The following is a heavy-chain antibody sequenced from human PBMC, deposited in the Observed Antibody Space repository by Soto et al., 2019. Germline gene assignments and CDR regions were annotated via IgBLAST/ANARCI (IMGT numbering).Heavy chain of an antibody. Sequence: QVQLVQSGAEVKKPGASVKVSCKASGYTFTSYGISWVRQAPGQGLEWMGWISAYNGTTNYAQKLQGRVTMTTDTSTSTAYMELSSRRSDDTAVYSCATRVQGKCTNGVCYSCDSWGQVTLVTVSS. CDR2: ISAYNGTT. D-gene: IGHD2-8*01. CDR1: GYTFTSYG. CDR3: ATRVQGKCTNGVCYSCDS. J-gene: IGHJ4*02. V-gene: IGHV1-18*04.